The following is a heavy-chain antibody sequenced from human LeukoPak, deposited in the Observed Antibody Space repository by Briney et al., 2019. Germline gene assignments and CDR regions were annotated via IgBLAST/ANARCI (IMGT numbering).Heavy chain of an antibody. V-gene: IGHV3-74*01. Sequence: GSLRLSCAASGFTFSSYWMHWVRQAPGKGLVWVSRMNSDGSSTSYADSVKGRFTISRDNAKNTLYLQMDSLRAEDTAVYYCAREPRWWFDPWGQGTLVTVSS. CDR1: GFTFSSYW. CDR3: AREPRWWFDP. J-gene: IGHJ5*02. CDR2: MNSDGSST.